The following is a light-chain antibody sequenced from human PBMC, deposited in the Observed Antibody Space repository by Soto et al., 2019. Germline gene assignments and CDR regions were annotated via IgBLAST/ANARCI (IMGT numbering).Light chain of an antibody. CDR3: QQYGSSGT. J-gene: IGKJ1*01. V-gene: IGKV3-20*01. CDR2: GAS. Sequence: EIVFTQAPCTLTQSQGERATPSCRASQSVSNNYLAWYQQKPGQAPRLLIYGASNRATGIPDRFSGSGSGTDFTLTIGRLEPEDFAVYYCQQYGSSGTFGQGTKVDIK. CDR1: QSVSNNY.